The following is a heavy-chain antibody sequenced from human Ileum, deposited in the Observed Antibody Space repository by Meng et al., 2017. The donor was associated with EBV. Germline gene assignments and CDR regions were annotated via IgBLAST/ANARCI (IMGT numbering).Heavy chain of an antibody. Sequence: QVLLVQSGADVQSPGSSVQFSCRAAGGNFKTFVFSWVRLAPGQGLEWMGGVTPVFTSTLYAKHFKDRVTITADESTNTAFMELKNLQSDDTAIYYCATDVGTVADHWGPGTLVTVSS. D-gene: IGHD4-23*01. CDR2: VTPVFTST. J-gene: IGHJ4*02. V-gene: IGHV1-69*01. CDR1: GGNFKTFV. CDR3: ATDVGTVADH.